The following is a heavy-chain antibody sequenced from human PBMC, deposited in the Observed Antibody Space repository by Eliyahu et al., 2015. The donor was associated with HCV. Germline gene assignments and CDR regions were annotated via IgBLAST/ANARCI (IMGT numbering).Heavy chain of an antibody. Sequence: EVQLVESGGGLVQPGRSLRLSCTASGFTFGXYAXXWFRQAPGKGLEWVGFIRSKAYGGTTEYAASVXGRFTISRDDSKSIAYLQMNSLKTEDTAVYYCTRVEAARQDYYYGMDVWGQGTTVTVSS. V-gene: IGHV3-49*03. CDR2: IRSKAYGGTT. CDR1: GFTFGXYA. J-gene: IGHJ6*02. D-gene: IGHD6-6*01. CDR3: TRVEAARQDYYYGMDV.